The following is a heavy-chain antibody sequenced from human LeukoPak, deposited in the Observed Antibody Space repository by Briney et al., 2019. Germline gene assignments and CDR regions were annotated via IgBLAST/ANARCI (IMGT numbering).Heavy chain of an antibody. CDR2: IKQDGSEK. D-gene: IGHD4/OR15-4a*01. Sequence: PGGSLRLSCAASGFTLSSYWISWVRQAPGKGLEWVANIKQDGSEKYYVDSVKGRFTISRDNAKNSLYLQMNSLRAEDTAVYYCARDQGAHGMDVWGQGTTVTVSS. CDR1: GFTLSSYW. J-gene: IGHJ6*02. CDR3: ARDQGAHGMDV. V-gene: IGHV3-7*01.